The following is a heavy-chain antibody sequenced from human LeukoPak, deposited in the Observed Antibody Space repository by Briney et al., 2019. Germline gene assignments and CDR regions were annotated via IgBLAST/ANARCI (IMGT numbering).Heavy chain of an antibody. CDR2: IIPIFGTA. CDR1: GYTFTSYA. CDR3: ARESRPEQLAKLDY. Sequence: ASVKVSCKASGYTFTSYAISWVRQAPGQGLEWMGGIIPIFGTANYAQKFQGRVTITADKSTSTAYMELSSLRSEDTAVYYCARESRPEQLAKLDYWGQGTLVTVSS. J-gene: IGHJ4*02. V-gene: IGHV1-69*06. D-gene: IGHD6-6*01.